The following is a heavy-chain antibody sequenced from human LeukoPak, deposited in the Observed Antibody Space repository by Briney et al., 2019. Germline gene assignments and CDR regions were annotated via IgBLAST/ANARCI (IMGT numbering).Heavy chain of an antibody. CDR3: AREDSGSYFDY. D-gene: IGHD1-26*01. J-gene: IGHJ4*02. CDR2: IYSGGST. V-gene: IGHV3-66*01. CDR1: GFTFSGSA. Sequence: GGSLKLSCAASGFTFSGSAMHWVRQASGKGLEWVSVIYSGGSTYYADSVKGRFTISRDNSKNTLYLQMNSLRAEDTAVYYCAREDSGSYFDYWGQGTLVTVSS.